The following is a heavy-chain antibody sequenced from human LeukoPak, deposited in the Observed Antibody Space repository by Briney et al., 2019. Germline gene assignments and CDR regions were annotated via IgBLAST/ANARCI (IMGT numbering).Heavy chain of an antibody. D-gene: IGHD5-18*01. Sequence: ASVKVSCKASGYTFTCYGISWVRQAPVQVLEWMGWISAYNGNTNYAQKFQDKVTMTTDTPTSTAYMELRSLRSDDTAVYYCARDFVDTVMVVDYWGQGTLVTVSS. CDR3: ARDFVDTVMVVDY. CDR1: GYTFTCYG. CDR2: ISAYNGNT. J-gene: IGHJ4*02. V-gene: IGHV1-18*01.